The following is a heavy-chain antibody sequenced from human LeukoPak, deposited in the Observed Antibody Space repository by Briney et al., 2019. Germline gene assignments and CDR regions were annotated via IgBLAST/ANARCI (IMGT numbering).Heavy chain of an antibody. D-gene: IGHD4-17*01. Sequence: GGSLRLSCAASGFTFSSYSMNWVRQAPGKGLEWVSSISSSSSYIYYADSVKGRFTIFRDNAKNSVYLQMNSLRADETAVYYCVRDFDTVTTAYLQLWGQGTLVTVSS. V-gene: IGHV3-21*01. CDR2: ISSSSSYI. J-gene: IGHJ1*01. CDR3: VRDFDTVTTAYLQL. CDR1: GFTFSSYS.